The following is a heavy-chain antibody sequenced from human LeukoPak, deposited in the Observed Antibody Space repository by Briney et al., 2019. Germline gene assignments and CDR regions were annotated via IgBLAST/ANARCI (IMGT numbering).Heavy chain of an antibody. CDR2: IYYSGST. V-gene: IGHV4-59*11. D-gene: IGHD5-18*01. CDR1: GGSISSHY. J-gene: IGHJ4*02. CDR3: ARVVDTAMVRFDY. Sequence: SETLSLTCTVSGGSISSHYWSWIRQPPGKGLEWIGYIYYSGSTNYNPSLKSRVTISVDTSKNQFSLKLSSVTAADTAVYYCARVVDTAMVRFDYWGQGTLVTVSS.